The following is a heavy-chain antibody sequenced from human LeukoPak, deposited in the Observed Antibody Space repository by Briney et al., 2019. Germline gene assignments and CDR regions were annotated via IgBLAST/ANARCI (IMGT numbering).Heavy chain of an antibody. J-gene: IGHJ4*02. CDR3: ARDEVGATNYFDY. D-gene: IGHD1-26*01. Sequence: GGSLRLSCAASGFTVSSNYMSWVRQAPGKGLEWVSIIYSGGDTYYADSVKGRFSISRDNSKNTLYLQMNSLRAEDTAVYYCARDEVGATNYFDYWGQGTLVTVSS. CDR2: IYSGGDT. V-gene: IGHV3-53*01. CDR1: GFTVSSNY.